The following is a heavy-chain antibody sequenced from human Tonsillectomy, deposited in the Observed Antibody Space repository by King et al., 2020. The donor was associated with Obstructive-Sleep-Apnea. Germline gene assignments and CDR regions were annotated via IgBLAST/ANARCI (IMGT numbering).Heavy chain of an antibody. V-gene: IGHV4-34*01. CDR3: ATYYDILGDNY. D-gene: IGHD3-9*01. Sequence: VQLQQWGAGLLKPSETLSLTCAVYGGSFSGYYWTWIRQPPGKGLEWSGEINHSGSTNYNPSLKSRVTISVDTSKNQFSLKLSSVTAADTAVYYCATYYDILGDNYWGQGTLVTVSS. CDR1: GGSFSGYY. J-gene: IGHJ4*02. CDR2: INHSGST.